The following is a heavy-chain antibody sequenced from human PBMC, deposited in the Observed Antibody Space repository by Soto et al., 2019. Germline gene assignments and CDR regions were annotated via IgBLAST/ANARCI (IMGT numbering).Heavy chain of an antibody. D-gene: IGHD6-19*01. CDR2: MSGSGDST. Sequence: PGGSLRLSCAASGFTFSNSAMSWVRQAPGKGLEWLSVMSGSGDSTYYADSVKGRFTISRDNSKNTLYLQMNSLRAEDTAVYYCAKGFWPLAGTRYFDYWGQGSLVTVSS. J-gene: IGHJ4*02. V-gene: IGHV3-23*01. CDR3: AKGFWPLAGTRYFDY. CDR1: GFTFSNSA.